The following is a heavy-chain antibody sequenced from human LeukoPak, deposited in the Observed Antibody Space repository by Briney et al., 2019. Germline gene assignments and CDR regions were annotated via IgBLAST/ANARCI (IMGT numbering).Heavy chain of an antibody. CDR1: GFTFSSYW. Sequence: GGSLRLSCAASGFTFSSYWMHWVRQAPGKGLEWVSSISSSSSYIYYADSVKGRFTISRDNAKNSLYLQMNSLRAEDTAVYYCASRLPSTADYYYYYMDVWGKGTTVTVSS. CDR2: ISSSSSYI. V-gene: IGHV3-21*01. CDR3: ASRLPSTADYYYYYMDV. J-gene: IGHJ6*03. D-gene: IGHD2-15*01.